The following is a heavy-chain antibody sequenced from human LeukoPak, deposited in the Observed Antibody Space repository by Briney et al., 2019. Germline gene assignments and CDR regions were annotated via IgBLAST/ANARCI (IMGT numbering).Heavy chain of an antibody. V-gene: IGHV4-61*02. J-gene: IGHJ5*02. CDR3: ARESYGYVSWFDP. CDR1: GGSISSGSYY. D-gene: IGHD5-18*01. Sequence: SETLSLTCTVSGGSISSGSYYWSWIRQPAGKGLEWIGRIYTSGSTNYNPSLKSRVTISVDTSKNQFSLKLSSVTAADTAVYHCARESYGYVSWFDPWGQGTLVTVSS. CDR2: IYTSGST.